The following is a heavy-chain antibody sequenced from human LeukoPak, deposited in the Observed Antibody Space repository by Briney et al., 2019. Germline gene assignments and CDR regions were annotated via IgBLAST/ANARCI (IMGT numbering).Heavy chain of an antibody. J-gene: IGHJ2*01. D-gene: IGHD3-16*01. CDR1: GGSVTDYY. V-gene: IGHV4-59*08. Sequence: SETLSLTCTVPGGSVTDYYWSWIRQSPGKGLEWIGYIYYTGTSYNPSLKSRVTISADTSKNQFSLKLSSVTAADTAVYYCARGYDYVWDWYFHLWGRGTLVTVSS. CDR3: ARGYDYVWDWYFHL. CDR2: IYYTGT.